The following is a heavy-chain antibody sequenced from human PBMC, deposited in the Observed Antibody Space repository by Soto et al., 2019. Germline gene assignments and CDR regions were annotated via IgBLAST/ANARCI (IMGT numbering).Heavy chain of an antibody. CDR2: IYWDDDK. CDR3: AHSRCGGDCLQSYSSHYYYGMDV. J-gene: IGHJ6*02. CDR1: GFSLSTSGVG. V-gene: IGHV2-5*02. Sequence: QITLKESGPTLVKPTQTLTLTCTFSGFSLSTSGVGVGWIRQPPGKALEWLALIYWDDDKRYSPSLKSRLTIPKDTSKNQVVLTMTHMDPVDTATYYCAHSRCGGDCLQSYSSHYYYGMDVWGQGTTVTVSS. D-gene: IGHD2-21*02.